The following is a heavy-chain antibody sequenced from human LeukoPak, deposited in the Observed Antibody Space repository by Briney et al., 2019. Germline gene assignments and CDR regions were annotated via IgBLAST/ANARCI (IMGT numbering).Heavy chain of an antibody. CDR2: ISGSGGST. Sequence: GGSLRLSCADSGFTFSSYAMSWVRQAPGKGLEWVSAISGSGGSTYYADSVKGRFTISRDNSKNTLYLQMNSLRAEDTAVYYCAKDRKPYGSGSYYDYWGQGTLVTVSS. V-gene: IGHV3-23*01. D-gene: IGHD3-10*01. CDR1: GFTFSSYA. CDR3: AKDRKPYGSGSYYDY. J-gene: IGHJ4*02.